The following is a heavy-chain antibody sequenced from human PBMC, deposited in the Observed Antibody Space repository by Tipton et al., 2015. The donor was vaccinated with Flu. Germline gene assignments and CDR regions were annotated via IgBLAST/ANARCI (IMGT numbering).Heavy chain of an antibody. V-gene: IGHV4-59*01. CDR1: GGSISSYY. CDR2: IYYSGST. Sequence: GLVKPSETLSLTCTVSGGSISSYYWSWIRQPPGKGLEWIGYIYYSGSTNYNPSLKSRVPISVDTSKNQFSLKLSSVTAADTAVYYCARELNYGMDVWGQGTTVTVSS. CDR3: ARELNYGMDV. J-gene: IGHJ6*02.